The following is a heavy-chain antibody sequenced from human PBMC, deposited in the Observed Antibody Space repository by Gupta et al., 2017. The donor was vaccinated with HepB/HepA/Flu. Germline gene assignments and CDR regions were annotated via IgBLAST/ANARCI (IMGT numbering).Heavy chain of an antibody. D-gene: IGHD6-19*01. Sequence: QVPVVQSGAEVKKPGASVKVSCKTSGYTFSCYGISWVRQAPGQGLEWMGWINTYNGNTKYAQKVQGRVTMTTDSSTMIAYMELRSLRSDDTAVYYCARDRSYSSGWFHDYWCQGSLVTHAS. CDR2: INTYNGNT. V-gene: IGHV1-18*01. CDR1: GYTFSCYG. J-gene: IGHJ4*02. CDR3: ARDRSYSSGWFHDY.